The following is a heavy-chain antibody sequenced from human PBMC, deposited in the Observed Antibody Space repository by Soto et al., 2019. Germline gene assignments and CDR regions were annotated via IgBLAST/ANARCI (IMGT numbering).Heavy chain of an antibody. Sequence: SETLSLTCTVSGGSISRYYWSWLRQPPGKGLEWIGYMYNTGSTVYNPSFKSRVTISVDTSKNQFSLKLSSVTAADTAVYYCARDLLCYCGNDCYPLVHWGPGTTVTVPS. CDR3: ARDLLCYCGNDCYPLVH. J-gene: IGHJ6*02. CDR1: GGSISRYY. CDR2: MYNTGST. D-gene: IGHD2-21*02. V-gene: IGHV4-59*01.